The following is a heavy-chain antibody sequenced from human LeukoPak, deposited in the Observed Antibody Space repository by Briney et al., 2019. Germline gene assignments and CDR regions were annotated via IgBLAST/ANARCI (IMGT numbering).Heavy chain of an antibody. CDR1: GGSFNGYY. V-gene: IGHV4-34*01. Sequence: SETLSLTCAVYGGSFNGYYWTWIRQPPGKGLEWIGQINDSGITSYNPSLKSRVTISVGTSKNRFSLEAHSVTAADTAVYYCARGSWYYASGSGYDGGWYYFDHWGQGTLATVSS. CDR3: ARGSWYYASGSGYDGGWYYFDH. CDR2: INDSGIT. J-gene: IGHJ4*02. D-gene: IGHD3-10*01.